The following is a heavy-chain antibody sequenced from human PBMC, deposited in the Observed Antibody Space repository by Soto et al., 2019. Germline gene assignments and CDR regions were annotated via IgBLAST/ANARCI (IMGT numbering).Heavy chain of an antibody. CDR3: GRWRAAQSEVDY. CDR1: GFTFETYR. Sequence: DVQLVESGGALVQPGGSLRLSCAASGFTFETYRMSWVRQAPGKGLEWVASVRPDGSENDYVDSVKGRFTISRDNAKKSIYLRMNSLRVEDTAVYYCGRWRAAQSEVDYWGQGTLVTVSS. CDR2: VRPDGSEN. V-gene: IGHV3-7*01. D-gene: IGHD6-25*01. J-gene: IGHJ4*02.